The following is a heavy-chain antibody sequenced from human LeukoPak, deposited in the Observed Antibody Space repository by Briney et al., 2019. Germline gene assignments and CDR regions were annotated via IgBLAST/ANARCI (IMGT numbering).Heavy chain of an antibody. CDR3: AKGRDSGWYAWFDP. Sequence: GGSLRLSCAASGFTFSIFAMSWVRQAPGKGLECVSTITGSGATYYADSVKGRFTISRDNSKNMLYLQMNSLRAEDTALYFCAKGRDSGWYAWFDPWGQGTLVTVSS. V-gene: IGHV3-23*01. J-gene: IGHJ5*02. CDR1: GFTFSIFA. CDR2: ITGSGAT. D-gene: IGHD6-19*01.